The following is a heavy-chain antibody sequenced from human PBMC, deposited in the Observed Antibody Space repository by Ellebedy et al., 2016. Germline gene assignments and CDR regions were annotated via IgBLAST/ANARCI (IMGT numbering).Heavy chain of an antibody. Sequence: GGSLRLSCAASRFTFSSYAMHWVRQAPGKGLEWVAVISYDGSNKYYADSVKGRFTISRDNSKNTLYLQMNSLRAEDTAVYYCARGSSAASAFDYWGQGTLVTVSS. CDR3: ARGSSAASAFDY. D-gene: IGHD2-2*01. CDR1: RFTFSSYA. V-gene: IGHV3-30-3*01. CDR2: ISYDGSNK. J-gene: IGHJ4*02.